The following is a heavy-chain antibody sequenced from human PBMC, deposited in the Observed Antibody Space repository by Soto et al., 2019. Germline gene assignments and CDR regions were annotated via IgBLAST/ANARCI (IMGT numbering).Heavy chain of an antibody. V-gene: IGHV1-18*01. CDR1: GDTFASYG. D-gene: IGHD2-2*01. J-gene: IGHJ4*02. CDR3: AGGRGVGQGFEY. CDR2: ISINSGNT. Sequence: QVQLVQSGAEVKKPGASVKVSCKASGDTFASYGINWVRQAPGQGLEWMGWISINSGNTTYAQNFQGRVTMTTDTSTTTVFMELWSLISDDTAVYYCAGGRGVGQGFEYWGQGTLVTVSS.